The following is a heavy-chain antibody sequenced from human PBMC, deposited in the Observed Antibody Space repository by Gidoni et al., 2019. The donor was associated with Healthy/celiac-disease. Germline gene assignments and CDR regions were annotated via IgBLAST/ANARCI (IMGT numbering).Heavy chain of an antibody. CDR1: GGSFSGYY. CDR2: INHSGST. V-gene: IGHV4-34*01. J-gene: IGHJ4*02. Sequence: QVQLQQWGAGLLKPSETLSLTCAVYGGSFSGYYWSWIRQPPGRGLEWIGEINHSGSTNYNPSLKIRVTISVDTSNNQFSLKLSSVTAADTAVYYCARGAPDYYDSSGYASDYWGQGTLVTVSS. D-gene: IGHD3-22*01. CDR3: ARGAPDYYDSSGYASDY.